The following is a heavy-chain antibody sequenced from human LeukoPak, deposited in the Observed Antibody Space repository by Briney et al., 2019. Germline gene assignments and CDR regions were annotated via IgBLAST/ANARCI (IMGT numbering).Heavy chain of an antibody. Sequence: HPGGSLRLSCTASGFNFADYSMSWVRQAPGKGLEWVSFIRSKLYGGTSEYAASVKGRFTISRDDSTSIAYLQMNSQKTEDTAVYYCTTQRGIAARPRYFDYWGQGTLVTVSS. J-gene: IGHJ4*02. D-gene: IGHD6-6*01. CDR2: IRSKLYGGTS. CDR1: GFNFADYS. CDR3: TTQRGIAARPRYFDY. V-gene: IGHV3-49*04.